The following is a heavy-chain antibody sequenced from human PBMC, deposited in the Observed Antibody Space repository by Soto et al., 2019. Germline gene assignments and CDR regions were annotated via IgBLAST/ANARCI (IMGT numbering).Heavy chain of an antibody. Sequence: EVHLLESGGGLVQPGGSLRLSCAASGFSFNIYAMKWVRQAPGKGLECVSAISAGGGNTYYADSVKGRFTISRDNSKNRLYIQMNSLKADDTAVYDCAKAPTYDYYYYMDVWGKGTPVTVSS. J-gene: IGHJ6*03. CDR1: GFSFNIYA. CDR3: AKAPTYDYYYYMDV. CDR2: ISAGGGNT. V-gene: IGHV3-23*01.